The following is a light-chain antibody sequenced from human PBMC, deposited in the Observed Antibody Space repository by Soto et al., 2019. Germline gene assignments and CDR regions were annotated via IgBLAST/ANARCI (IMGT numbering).Light chain of an antibody. CDR1: QRVGST. CDR2: GAS. V-gene: IGKV3-15*01. Sequence: EIVMTQSPATLSVSPGERATLSCRASQRVGSTLAWYQQKPGQAPRLLIYGASTRATSISARFSCSGSATDFTLTISSLPSEDFAVYYCQEYNQWPITFGQGTRLEIK. J-gene: IGKJ5*01. CDR3: QEYNQWPIT.